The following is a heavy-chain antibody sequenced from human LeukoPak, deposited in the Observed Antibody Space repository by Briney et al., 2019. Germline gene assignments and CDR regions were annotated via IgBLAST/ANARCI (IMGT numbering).Heavy chain of an antibody. CDR3: ATPDPHDYGDYGETYYFDY. J-gene: IGHJ4*02. Sequence: GASVKVSCKASGGTFSSYAISWVRQAPGQGLEWMGGIIPIFGTANYAQKFQGRVTITADKSTSTAYMELSSLRSEDTAVYYCATPDPHDYGDYGETYYFDYWGQGTLVTVSS. CDR1: GGTFSSYA. CDR2: IIPIFGTA. V-gene: IGHV1-69*06. D-gene: IGHD4-17*01.